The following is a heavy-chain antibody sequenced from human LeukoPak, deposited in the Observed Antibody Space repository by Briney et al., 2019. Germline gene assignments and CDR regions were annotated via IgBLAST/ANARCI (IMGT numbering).Heavy chain of an antibody. J-gene: IGHJ3*02. CDR2: ISYDGSNK. D-gene: IGHD6-13*01. Sequence: LRLSCAASGFTFSSYGMHWVRQAPGKGLEWVAVISYDGSNKYYADSVKGRFTISRDNSKNTLYLQMNSLRAEDTAVYYCAKVAGYSSSWYEINDAFDIWGQGTMVTVSS. CDR3: AKVAGYSSSWYEINDAFDI. V-gene: IGHV3-30*18. CDR1: GFTFSSYG.